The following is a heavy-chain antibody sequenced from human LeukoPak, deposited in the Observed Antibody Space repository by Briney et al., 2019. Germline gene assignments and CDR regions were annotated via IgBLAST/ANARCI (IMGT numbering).Heavy chain of an antibody. V-gene: IGHV3-30*04. D-gene: IGHD3-22*01. J-gene: IGHJ5*02. CDR2: RSYDGSKE. CDR1: GFTFSSYA. Sequence: GGSLRLSCAASGFTFSSYAIHWARQAPGKGLEWVAVRSYDGSKEYYADAVSGRFTISRDNSKNTLHLEMNSLRTDDTAVYYCTKERGGGGRRINLMVGGYGPWGQGTQVTVSS. CDR3: TKERGGGGRRINLMVGGYGP.